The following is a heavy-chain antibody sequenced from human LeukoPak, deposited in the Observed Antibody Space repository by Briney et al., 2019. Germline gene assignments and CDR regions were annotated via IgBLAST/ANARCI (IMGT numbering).Heavy chain of an antibody. Sequence: SDTLSLTCAVYGGSFSGYYWSWIRQPPGKGLEWIGEINHSGSTNYNPSLKSRVTISVDTSKNQFSLKLSSVTATDTAVYYCARPGFITMVRGVKGWFDPWGQGTLVTVSS. J-gene: IGHJ5*02. CDR1: GGSFSGYY. CDR2: INHSGST. D-gene: IGHD3-10*01. V-gene: IGHV4-34*01. CDR3: ARPGFITMVRGVKGWFDP.